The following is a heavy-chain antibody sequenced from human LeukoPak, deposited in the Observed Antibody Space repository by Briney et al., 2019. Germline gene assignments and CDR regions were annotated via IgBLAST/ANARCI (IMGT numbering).Heavy chain of an antibody. CDR3: ARGRVPAAYYYYGMDV. D-gene: IGHD2-2*01. J-gene: IGHJ6*04. CDR1: GFTFSSYG. V-gene: IGHV3-30*03. CDR2: ISYDGSNK. Sequence: PGGSLRLSCAASGFTFSSYGMHWVRQAPGKGLEWVAVISYDGSNKYYADSVKGRFTISRDNSKNTLYLQMNSLRAEDTAVYYCARGRVPAAYYYYGMDVWGKGTTVTVSS.